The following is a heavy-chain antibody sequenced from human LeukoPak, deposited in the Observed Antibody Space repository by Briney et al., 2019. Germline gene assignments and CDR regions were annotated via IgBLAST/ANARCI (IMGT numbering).Heavy chain of an antibody. CDR3: ARVNSGSYPFDY. J-gene: IGHJ4*02. CDR1: GGSVSSGTYY. CDR2: IYYSGST. D-gene: IGHD1-26*01. Sequence: KPSETLSLTCSVSGGSVSSGTYYWSWTRQPPGKGLEWIGYIYYSGSTNYNPSLKSRVTISVDTSKNQFSLKLSSVTAADTAVYYCARVNSGSYPFDYWGQGTLVTVSS. V-gene: IGHV4-61*01.